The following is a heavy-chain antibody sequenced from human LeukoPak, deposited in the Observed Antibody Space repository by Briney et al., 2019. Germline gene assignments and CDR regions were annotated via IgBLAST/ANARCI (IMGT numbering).Heavy chain of an antibody. J-gene: IGHJ4*02. CDR2: ITPSSGGT. D-gene: IGHD1-26*01. Sequence: ASVKVSCKASGYTFTGYYMHWVRQAPGQGLEWMGWITPSSGGTIYAQKFQGRVTMTRDTSISTAYMELSRLRSDDTAVYYCVRDSERWELPDYWGQGTLVTVSS. CDR1: GYTFTGYY. V-gene: IGHV1-2*02. CDR3: VRDSERWELPDY.